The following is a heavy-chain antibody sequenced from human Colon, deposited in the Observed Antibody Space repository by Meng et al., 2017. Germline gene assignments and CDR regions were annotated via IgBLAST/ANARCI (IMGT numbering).Heavy chain of an antibody. CDR3: AREVVVAGTRNWLDP. CDR2: TYQNGRP. CDR1: GGSITRSDW. J-gene: IGHJ5*02. D-gene: IGHD6-19*01. V-gene: IGHV4-4*02. Sequence: QAQLQESGTGLVKPSQTLSLTCPGSGGSITRSDWWSWVRQTPGKGLEWIGETYQNGRPNYNPSLKSRVTISVDKSKNQFSLNMTSVTAADTAVYYCAREVVVAGTRNWLDPWGQGILVTVSS.